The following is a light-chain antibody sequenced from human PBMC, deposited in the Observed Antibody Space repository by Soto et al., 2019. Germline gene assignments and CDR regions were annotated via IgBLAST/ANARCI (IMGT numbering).Light chain of an antibody. CDR1: PSVTNY. V-gene: IGKV3D-15*01. CDR3: QQYNNWPLYS. J-gene: IGKJ2*01. Sequence: EIVLTQSPATLSLSPGERATLSCRASPSVTNYLAWYQQKPGQPPRLLIYGAFNRAAGIPARFSGSGSGTEFTLTISSLQSEDFALYFCQQYNNWPLYSFGQGTKLEIK. CDR2: GAF.